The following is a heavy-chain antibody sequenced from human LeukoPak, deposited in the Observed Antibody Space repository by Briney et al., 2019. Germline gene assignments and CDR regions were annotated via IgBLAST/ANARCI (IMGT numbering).Heavy chain of an antibody. CDR1: GGSISSYY. D-gene: IGHD7-27*01. J-gene: IGHJ3*02. CDR3: SSFGNWGRAAFDI. V-gene: IGHV4-59*01. CDR2: IYYSGST. Sequence: PSETLSLTCTVSGGSISSYYWSWIRQPPGKGLEWIGYIYYSGSTNYNPSLKSRVTISVDTSKNQFSLKLTSVTAADTAVYYCSSFGNWGRAAFDIWGQGTMISVSS.